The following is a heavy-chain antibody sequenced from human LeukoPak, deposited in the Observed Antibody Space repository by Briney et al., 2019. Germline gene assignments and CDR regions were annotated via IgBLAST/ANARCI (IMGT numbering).Heavy chain of an antibody. Sequence: GGSLRLSCAASGLTFSGYYKSWIRQAPGKGLEWVSYISTSSYTIYYADSVKGRFTISRDNAKNSLYLQMNSLRADDTAVYYCARAGGLVATNYAMDVWGQGTTVTVSS. J-gene: IGHJ6*02. CDR2: ISTSSYTI. CDR1: GLTFSGYY. D-gene: IGHD5-12*01. V-gene: IGHV3-11*01. CDR3: ARAGGLVATNYAMDV.